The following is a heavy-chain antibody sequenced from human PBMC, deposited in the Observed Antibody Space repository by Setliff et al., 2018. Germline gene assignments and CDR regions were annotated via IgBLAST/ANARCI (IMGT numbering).Heavy chain of an antibody. CDR2: VYISGGT. CDR3: ACAHWFRSPPLSFSYGIDV. V-gene: IGHV4-4*07. D-gene: IGHD3-9*01. CDR1: GGSISRSDY. J-gene: IGHJ6*02. Sequence: SETLSLTCTVSGGSISRSDYWSWSRRPAGKGLEWMGRVYISGGTNYNPSLTSRVPMSLATSKNQFSLTLTSVAAADTTVYYCACAHWFRSPPLSFSYGIDVWGQGTTVTVSS.